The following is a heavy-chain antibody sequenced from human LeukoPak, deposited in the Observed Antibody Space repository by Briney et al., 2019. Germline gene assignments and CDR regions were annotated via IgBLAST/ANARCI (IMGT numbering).Heavy chain of an antibody. CDR1: GFTFSSYW. CDR3: ARRFGEFFHSYYYMDL. CDR2: IKQDGGEK. J-gene: IGHJ6*03. V-gene: IGHV3-7*01. D-gene: IGHD3-10*01. Sequence: PGGSLRLSCAASGFTFSSYWMSWVRQAPGKGLEWVANIKQDGGEKYYVDSVKGRFTISRDNAKNSLYLLMNSLRAEDTAVYYCARRFGEFFHSYYYMDLWGKGTTVTVSS.